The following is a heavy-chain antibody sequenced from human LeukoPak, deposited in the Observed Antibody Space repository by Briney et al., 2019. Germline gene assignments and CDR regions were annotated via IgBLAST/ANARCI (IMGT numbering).Heavy chain of an antibody. J-gene: IGHJ6*03. D-gene: IGHD7-27*01. CDR2: IYYSGST. Sequence: SETLSLTCTVSGGSIGSSSYYWGWIRQPPGKGLEWIGSIYYSGSTYYNPSLKSRVTISVDTSKNQFSLKLSSVTAADTAVYYCARGGAVLGIGYYYYYMDVWGKGATVTVSS. CDR1: GGSIGSSSYY. CDR3: ARGGAVLGIGYYYYYMDV. V-gene: IGHV4-39*07.